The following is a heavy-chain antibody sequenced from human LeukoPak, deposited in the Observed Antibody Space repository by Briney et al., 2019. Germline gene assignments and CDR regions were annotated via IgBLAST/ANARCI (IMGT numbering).Heavy chain of an antibody. CDR1: GFTIRDYS. Sequence: QPGGSLRLFCAASGFTIRDYSLTWVRQARGKGLEWVSSISSTSSYIYYADSLKGRFTISRDNAKNSLYLQMNSLRAEDTAVYYCARTVTAGVYRGGYYFDYWGQGALVTVSS. CDR2: ISSTSSYI. CDR3: ARTVTAGVYRGGYYFDY. J-gene: IGHJ4*02. D-gene: IGHD6-13*01. V-gene: IGHV3-21*01.